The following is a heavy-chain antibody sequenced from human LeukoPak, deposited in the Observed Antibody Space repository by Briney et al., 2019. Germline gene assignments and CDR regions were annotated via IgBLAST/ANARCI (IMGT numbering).Heavy chain of an antibody. CDR2: INSDGSST. J-gene: IGHJ3*02. CDR1: EFTFSRYW. Sequence: GGSLRLSCAASEFTFSRYWMHGVRQAPGKGLLWVSRINSDGSSTYYADSVKGRFTTSRDNAKNALHLQMNSLTAEDTAVYYCVLDLFSSFAFDIWGQGKMVTVSS. V-gene: IGHV3-74*01. CDR3: VLDLFSSFAFDI. D-gene: IGHD3/OR15-3a*01.